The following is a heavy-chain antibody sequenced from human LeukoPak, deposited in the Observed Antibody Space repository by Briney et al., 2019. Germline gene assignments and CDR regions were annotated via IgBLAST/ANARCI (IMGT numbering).Heavy chain of an antibody. Sequence: GGSPRLSCAASGFTFSSYAMSWVRQAPGKGLEWVSALTGSGATTNYADSVKGRFTISRDNSKNTLFLQMNSLRAEDTAVYYCAKEDIVSTMGSFDYWGQGTLVTVSS. D-gene: IGHD5/OR15-5a*01. CDR1: GFTFSSYA. J-gene: IGHJ4*02. CDR2: LTGSGATT. CDR3: AKEDIVSTMGSFDY. V-gene: IGHV3-23*01.